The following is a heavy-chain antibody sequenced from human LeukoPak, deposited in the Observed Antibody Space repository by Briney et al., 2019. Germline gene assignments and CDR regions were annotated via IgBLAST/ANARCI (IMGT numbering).Heavy chain of an antibody. CDR2: ISAYNGNT. Sequence: ASVKVSCKASGYTFTSYGISWVQQAPGQRLEWMGWISAYNGNTNYAQKLQGRVTMTRDTSTSTVYMELSSLRSEDTAVYYCAREGGVAVALAEYFQHWGQGTLVTVSS. CDR3: AREGGVAVALAEYFQH. J-gene: IGHJ1*01. D-gene: IGHD6-19*01. V-gene: IGHV1-18*01. CDR1: GYTFTSYG.